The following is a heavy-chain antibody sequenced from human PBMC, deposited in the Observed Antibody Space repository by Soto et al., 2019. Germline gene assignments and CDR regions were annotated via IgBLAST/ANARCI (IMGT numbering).Heavy chain of an antibody. V-gene: IGHV3-30-3*01. D-gene: IGHD4-17*01. CDR3: ARDLPDGDYSAYGMDV. Sequence: GGSLRLSCAASGFTFSSYAMHWVRQAPGKGLEWVAVISYDGSNKYYADSVKGRFTISRDNSKNTLYLQMNSLRAEDTAVYYCARDLPDGDYSAYGMDVWGQGTTVTVSS. J-gene: IGHJ6*02. CDR2: ISYDGSNK. CDR1: GFTFSSYA.